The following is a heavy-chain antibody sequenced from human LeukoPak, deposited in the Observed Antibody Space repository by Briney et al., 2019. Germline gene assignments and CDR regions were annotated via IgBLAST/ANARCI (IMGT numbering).Heavy chain of an antibody. J-gene: IGHJ4*02. CDR3: ARDPAAGTYYFDY. V-gene: IGHV3-21*01. Sequence: GGSLRLSCTASGFTFSSYSMNWVRQAPGKGLEWVSFISSSSSYIYYADSVKGRFTISRDNAKNSLYLQMNSLRAEDTAVYYCARDPAAGTYYFDYWGQGTLVTVSS. CDR2: ISSSSSYI. D-gene: IGHD6-13*01. CDR1: GFTFSSYS.